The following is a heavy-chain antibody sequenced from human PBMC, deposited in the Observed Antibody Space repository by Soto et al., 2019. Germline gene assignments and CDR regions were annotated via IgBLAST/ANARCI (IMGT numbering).Heavy chain of an antibody. D-gene: IGHD2-2*01. CDR1: GFTFSDYS. J-gene: IGHJ5*02. Sequence: PGGSLRLSCVVSGFTFSDYSMYWVRQAPGKGLVWVSRINSDGSSTSYADSVKGRFTISRDNAKNSLYLQMNSLRDEDTAVYYCARESAALNWFDPWGQGTLVTVSS. CDR3: ARESAALNWFDP. CDR2: INSDGSST. V-gene: IGHV3-74*01.